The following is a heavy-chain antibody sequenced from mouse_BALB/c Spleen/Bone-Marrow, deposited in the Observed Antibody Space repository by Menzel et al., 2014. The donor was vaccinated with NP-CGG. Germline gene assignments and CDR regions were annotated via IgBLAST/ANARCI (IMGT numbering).Heavy chain of an antibody. V-gene: IGHV1-77*01. CDR1: GYTFTDHY. Sequence: QVQLQQSGAELARPGASVKLSCKASGYTFTDHYINWGKQRTGQGLEWIGEIYPGSGNTYYNEKFKGKATLTADKSSSTAYMQLSSLTSEDSAVYFCARDWDYYAMDYWGQGTSVTVSS. D-gene: IGHD4-1*01. CDR2: IYPGSGNT. CDR3: ARDWDYYAMDY. J-gene: IGHJ4*01.